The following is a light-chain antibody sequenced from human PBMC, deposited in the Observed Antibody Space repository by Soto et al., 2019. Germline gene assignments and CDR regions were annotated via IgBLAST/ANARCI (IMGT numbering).Light chain of an antibody. CDR3: QSYDTMLSGPGV. CDR1: SFNIGAGYD. CDR2: NNI. Sequence: QSVLTQPPSVSGPPGQRVTISCTGSSFNIGAGYDVHWYQQLPGTAPKLLIYNNINRPSGVPDRFSGSKSGTSASLAITGLQPEDEADYYCQSYDTMLSGPGVFGGGTKVTVL. V-gene: IGLV1-40*01. J-gene: IGLJ2*01.